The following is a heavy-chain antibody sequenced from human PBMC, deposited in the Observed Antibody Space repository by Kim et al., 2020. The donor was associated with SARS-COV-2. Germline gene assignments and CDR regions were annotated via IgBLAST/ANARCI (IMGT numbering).Heavy chain of an antibody. D-gene: IGHD3-10*01. V-gene: IGHV5-10-1*01. J-gene: IGHJ4*02. CDR1: GYSFTSYW. Sequence: GESLKISCKGSGYSFTSYWISWVRQMPGKGLEWMGRIDPSDSYTNYSPSFQGHVTISADKSISTAYLQWSSLKASDTAIYYCARHLTLSGRTVVYWGQGTLVTVSS. CDR3: ARHLTLSGRTVVY. CDR2: IDPSDSYT.